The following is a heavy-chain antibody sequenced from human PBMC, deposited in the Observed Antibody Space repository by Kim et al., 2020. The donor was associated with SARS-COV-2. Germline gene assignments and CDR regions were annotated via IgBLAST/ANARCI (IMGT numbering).Heavy chain of an antibody. CDR1: GFTFSSYA. J-gene: IGHJ5*02. CDR3: AKGMAAAGTGSWFDP. V-gene: IGHV3-23*01. CDR2: ISGSGGST. D-gene: IGHD6-13*01. Sequence: GGSLRLSCAASGFTFSSYAMSWVRQAPGKGLEWVSAISGSGGSTYYADSVKGRFTISRDNSKNTLYLQMNSLRAEDTAVYYCAKGMAAAGTGSWFDPWGQGTLVTVSS.